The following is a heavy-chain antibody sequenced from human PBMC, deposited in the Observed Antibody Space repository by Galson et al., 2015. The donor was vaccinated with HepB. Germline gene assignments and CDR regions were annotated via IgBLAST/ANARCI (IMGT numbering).Heavy chain of an antibody. J-gene: IGHJ5*02. CDR1: GYRFNTYW. D-gene: IGHD1-26*01. CDR3: ARHPGSGNNYRFDH. Sequence: QSGAEVKKPGESLKISCKGSGYRFNTYWIAWVRQMPGKGLEWMGIIFPGDSDTRYSPSFQGQVTISVDRSISTAYLQWSSLEASDTAMYYCARHPGSGNNYRFDHWGQGTLILVSS. V-gene: IGHV5-51*01. CDR2: IFPGDSDT.